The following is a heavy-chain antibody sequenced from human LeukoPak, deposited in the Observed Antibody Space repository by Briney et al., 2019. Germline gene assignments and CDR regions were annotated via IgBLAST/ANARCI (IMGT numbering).Heavy chain of an antibody. V-gene: IGHV4-59*01. CDR3: ARGTDCSGGSCYYYYYYYMDV. CDR1: GGSISSYY. D-gene: IGHD2-15*01. CDR2: IYYSGST. Sequence: SETLSLTCTVSGGSISSYYWGWIRQPPGKGLEWIGYIYYSGSTNYNPSLKSRVTISVDTSKNQFSLKLSSVTAADTAVYYCARGTDCSGGSCYYYYYYYMDVWGKGTTVTVSS. J-gene: IGHJ6*03.